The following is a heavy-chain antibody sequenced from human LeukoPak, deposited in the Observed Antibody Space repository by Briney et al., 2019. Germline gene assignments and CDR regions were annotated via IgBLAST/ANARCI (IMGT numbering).Heavy chain of an antibody. CDR2: IYYSGST. J-gene: IGHJ4*02. CDR3: ARADFWSVTISLFDY. Sequence: SETLSLTCTVSGGSTSSSSYYWGWIRQPPGKGLEWIGSIYYSGSTYYNPSLKSRVTISVDTSKNQFSLKLSSVTAADTAVYYCARADFWSVTISLFDYWGQGTLVTVSS. CDR1: GGSTSSSSYY. D-gene: IGHD3-3*01. V-gene: IGHV4-39*07.